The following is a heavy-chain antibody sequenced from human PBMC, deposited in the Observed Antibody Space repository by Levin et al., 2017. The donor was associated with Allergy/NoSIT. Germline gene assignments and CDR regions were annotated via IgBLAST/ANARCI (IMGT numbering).Heavy chain of an antibody. V-gene: IGHV3-7*04. J-gene: IGHJ3*02. CDR2: IKQDGREK. Sequence: PGGSLRLSCAASGFTFSTYWMSWVRQAPGQGLEWVANIKQDGREKDYVDSVKGRFTISRDNAKSSLYLQMNSLRAEDTAMYYCARRITMIRGVISPHFDIWGQGTMVTVSS. CDR3: ARRITMIRGVISPHFDI. D-gene: IGHD3-10*01. CDR1: GFTFSTYW.